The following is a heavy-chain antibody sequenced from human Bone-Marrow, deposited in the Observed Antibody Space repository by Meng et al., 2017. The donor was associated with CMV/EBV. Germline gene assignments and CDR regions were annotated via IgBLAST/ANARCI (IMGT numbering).Heavy chain of an antibody. J-gene: IGHJ4*02. CDR3: ARALHLEYYDSSGYYDY. CDR2: INPKNGIT. V-gene: IGHV1-2*02. Sequence: ASVKVSCKASGYTFTGYFMHWVRQAPGQGLEWMGWINPKNGITNYAQKFQGRVTMTRETSISTVYMELRRLRSDDTAVYYCARALHLEYYDSSGYYDYGGQGTRLTVS. CDR1: GYTFTGYF. D-gene: IGHD3-22*01.